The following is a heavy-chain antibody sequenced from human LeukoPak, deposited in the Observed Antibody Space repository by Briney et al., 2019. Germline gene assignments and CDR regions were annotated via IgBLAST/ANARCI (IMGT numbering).Heavy chain of an antibody. CDR3: ARGDSNYVMYYFDY. V-gene: IGHV3-23*01. Sequence: GGSLRLSCAASGFTFSSYAMSWVRQAPGKGLEWVSAISGSGGSTYYADSVKGRFTISRDNSKNTLYLQMNSLRAEDTAVYYCARGDSNYVMYYFDYWGQGTLVTVSS. CDR1: GFTFSSYA. D-gene: IGHD4-11*01. J-gene: IGHJ4*02. CDR2: ISGSGGST.